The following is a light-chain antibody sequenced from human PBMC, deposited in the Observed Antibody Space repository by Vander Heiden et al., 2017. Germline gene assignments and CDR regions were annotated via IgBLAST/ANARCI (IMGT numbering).Light chain of an antibody. CDR3: SSYTSSSTWV. V-gene: IGLV2-14*01. CDR2: DVN. Sequence: QSALTQPASVSGSPGQSITISCTGTSSDVGGYNYVSWDQQHPGKAPKLMIYDVNNRPSGVSNRFSGSKSGNTASLTISGLQAEDEADYYCSSYTSSSTWVFGGGTKLTVL. CDR1: SSDVGGYNY. J-gene: IGLJ3*02.